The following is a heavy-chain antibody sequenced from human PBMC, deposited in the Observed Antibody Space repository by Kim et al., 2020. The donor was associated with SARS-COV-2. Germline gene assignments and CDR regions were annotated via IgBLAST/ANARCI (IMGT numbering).Heavy chain of an antibody. CDR2: ISGSGGST. CDR3: AKDVGRRPYYYDSSGYFSYYPPGI. D-gene: IGHD3-22*01. J-gene: IGHJ4*02. Sequence: GGSLRLSCAASGFTFSSYAMSWVRQAPGKGLEWVSAISGSGGSTYYADSVKGRFTISRDNSKNTLYLQMNSLRAEDTAVYYCAKDVGRRPYYYDSSGYFSYYPPGIWGQGTLVTVSS. V-gene: IGHV3-23*01. CDR1: GFTFSSYA.